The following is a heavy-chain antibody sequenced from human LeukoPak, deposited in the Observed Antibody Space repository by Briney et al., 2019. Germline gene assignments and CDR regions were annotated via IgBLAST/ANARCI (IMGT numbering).Heavy chain of an antibody. Sequence: SETLSLTCAVSGGSISGWYWSWIRQPPGKGLEWVEYIYYNGRTNYNPSLKSRVTISVDTSKIQFSLKLISLTAADTAVYFCARTYYDILTGYYMPLDVWGRGTTVTVSS. CDR2: IYYNGRT. CDR3: ARTYYDILTGYYMPLDV. J-gene: IGHJ6*02. CDR1: GGSISGWY. V-gene: IGHV4-59*08. D-gene: IGHD3-9*01.